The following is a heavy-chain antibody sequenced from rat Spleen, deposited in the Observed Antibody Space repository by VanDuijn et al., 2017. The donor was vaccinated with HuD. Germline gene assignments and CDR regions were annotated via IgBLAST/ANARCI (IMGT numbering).Heavy chain of an antibody. V-gene: IGHV2-30*01. CDR3: ARGTTTFAY. D-gene: IGHD1-5*01. J-gene: IGHJ3*01. CDR2: MWSGGST. Sequence: QVQLKESGPGLVQPSQTLSLTCTVSGFSLTSYNVHWVRQSTGKGLEWMGVMWSGGSTAYNSALKSRLSISRDTSKSQVFLKMSSLKTEDTATYYCARGTTTFAYWGQGTLVTVSS. CDR1: GFSLTSYN.